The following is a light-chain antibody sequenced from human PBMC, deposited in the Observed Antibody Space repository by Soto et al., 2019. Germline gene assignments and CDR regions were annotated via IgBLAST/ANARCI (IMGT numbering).Light chain of an antibody. V-gene: IGKV1-5*01. CDR1: QSLSSW. CDR2: DAS. Sequence: DIQMTQSPSTLSASVGDRVTITCRASQSLSSWLAWYQQKPGKAPKLLIYDASRLESGVPSRFSGSGSGTEFTLTTSSLQPDDFATYYCQQYNSYRTFGQGTKVEIK. J-gene: IGKJ1*01. CDR3: QQYNSYRT.